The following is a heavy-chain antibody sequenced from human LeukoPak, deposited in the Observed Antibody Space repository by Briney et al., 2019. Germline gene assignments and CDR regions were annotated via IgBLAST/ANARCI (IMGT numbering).Heavy chain of an antibody. CDR3: ARQGEMATITGFDY. V-gene: IGHV5-51*01. Sequence: GESLKISCKGSGYSFTTYWIGWVRQMPGNGLEWMGIIYPRDSHTRYSPSFQGQVTISADKSISTAYLQWSSLKASDTAMYYCARQGEMATITGFDYWGQGTLVTVSS. CDR2: IYPRDSHT. J-gene: IGHJ4*02. CDR1: GYSFTTYW. D-gene: IGHD5-24*01.